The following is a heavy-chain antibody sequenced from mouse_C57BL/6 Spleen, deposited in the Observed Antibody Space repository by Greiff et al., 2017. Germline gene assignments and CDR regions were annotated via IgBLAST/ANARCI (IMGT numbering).Heavy chain of an antibody. D-gene: IGHD2-4*01. CDR3: ARSRDDYDVN. CDR1: GYAFSSSW. V-gene: IGHV1-82*01. J-gene: IGHJ2*01. CDR2: IYPGDGDT. Sequence: QVQLQQSGPELVKPGASVKISCKASGYAFSSSWMNWVKQRPGKGLEWIGRIYPGDGDTNYNGKFKGKATLTADKSSSTAYMQLSSLTSEDSAVYFCARSRDDYDVNWGQGTTLTVSS.